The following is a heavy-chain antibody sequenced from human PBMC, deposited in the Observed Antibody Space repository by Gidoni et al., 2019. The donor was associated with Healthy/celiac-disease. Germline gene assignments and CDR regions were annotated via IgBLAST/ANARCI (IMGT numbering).Heavy chain of an antibody. Sequence: QVQLQESGPGLVKPSETLSLTCPVSGGSISSYYWSWIRQPPGKGLEWIGYIYYSGSTNYNPSLKSRVTISVDTSKNQFSLKLSSVTAADTAVYYCATADYGDYAFDLWGRGTLVTVSS. CDR1: GGSISSYY. V-gene: IGHV4-59*01. CDR2: IYYSGST. J-gene: IGHJ2*01. CDR3: ATADYGDYAFDL. D-gene: IGHD4-17*01.